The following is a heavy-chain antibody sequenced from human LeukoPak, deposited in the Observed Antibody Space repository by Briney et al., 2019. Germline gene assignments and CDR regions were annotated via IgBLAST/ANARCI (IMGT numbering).Heavy chain of an antibody. V-gene: IGHV3-48*03. CDR3: AELGITMIGGV. J-gene: IGHJ6*04. D-gene: IGHD3-10*02. Sequence: GGSLRLSCAASGFTFSSYEMNWVRQAPGKGLEWVSYISSSGSTIYYADSVKGRFAISRDNAKNSLYLQMNSLRAEDTAVYYCAELGITMIGGVWGRGTTVTISS. CDR1: GFTFSSYE. CDR2: ISSSGSTI.